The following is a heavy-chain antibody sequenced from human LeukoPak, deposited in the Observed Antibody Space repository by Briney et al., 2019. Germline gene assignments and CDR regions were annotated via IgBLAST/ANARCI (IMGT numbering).Heavy chain of an antibody. CDR2: ISGSGGST. Sequence: AMSWVRQAPGKGLEWVSAISGSGGSTYYADSVKGRFTISRDNSKNTLYLQMNSLRAEDTAVYYCAKERGYSGYAEDYWGQGTLVTVSS. CDR1: A. CDR3: AKERGYSGYAEDY. J-gene: IGHJ4*02. V-gene: IGHV3-23*01. D-gene: IGHD5-12*01.